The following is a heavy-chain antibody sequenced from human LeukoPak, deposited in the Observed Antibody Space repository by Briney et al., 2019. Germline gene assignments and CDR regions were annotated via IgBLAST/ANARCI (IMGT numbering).Heavy chain of an antibody. V-gene: IGHV3-23*01. J-gene: IGHJ3*02. D-gene: IGHD6-13*01. CDR3: AKDREVSSSWVDAFDI. CDR1: GFTFSSYA. Sequence: GGSLRLSCAASGFTFSSYAMSWVRQAPGKGLEWVLVISGSGGSTYYADSVKGRFTISRDNSKNTLYLQMNSLRAEDTAVYYFAKDREVSSSWVDAFDIWGQGTMVTVSS. CDR2: ISGSGGST.